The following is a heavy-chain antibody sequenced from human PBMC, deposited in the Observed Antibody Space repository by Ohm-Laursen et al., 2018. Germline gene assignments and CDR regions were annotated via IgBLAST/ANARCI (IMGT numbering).Heavy chain of an antibody. CDR1: GFTFSSYE. J-gene: IGHJ4*02. CDR3: AREGSIAANFDY. Sequence: SLRLSCAASGFTFSSYEMNWVRQAPGKGLEWVSYISSRGSTIYYADSVKGRFTIPRDNAKNSLYLQMNSLRAEDTAVYYCAREGSIAANFDYWGQGTLVTVSS. V-gene: IGHV3-48*03. CDR2: ISSRGSTI. D-gene: IGHD6-6*01.